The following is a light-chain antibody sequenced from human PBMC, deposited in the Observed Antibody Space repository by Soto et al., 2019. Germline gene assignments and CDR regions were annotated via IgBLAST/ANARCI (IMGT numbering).Light chain of an antibody. CDR1: SSDVGGYNY. V-gene: IGLV2-14*03. Sequence: QSVLTQPASVSGSPGQSITISCTGTSSDVGGYNYVSWYQQHPDKAPKLMIYDVSNRPSGVSNRFSGSKSGNTASLTISGLQAEDEADYYCSSYISSSTHVVFRGGTKVTVL. CDR2: DVS. CDR3: SSYISSSTHVV. J-gene: IGLJ2*01.